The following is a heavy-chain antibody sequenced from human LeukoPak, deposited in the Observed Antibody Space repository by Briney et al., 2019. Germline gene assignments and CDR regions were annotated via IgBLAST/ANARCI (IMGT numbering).Heavy chain of an antibody. CDR2: ISGSGGST. CDR3: AKYSKMTTVTRGWFDP. CDR1: GFTFSSYA. D-gene: IGHD4-17*01. J-gene: IGHJ5*02. V-gene: IGHV3-23*01. Sequence: GGSLRLSCAASGFTFSSYAMSWVRQAPGKGLEWVSAISGSGGSTYYADSVKGRFTISRDNSKNTLYLQMNSLRAEDTAVYYCAKYSKMTTVTRGWFDPWGHGTLVTVSS.